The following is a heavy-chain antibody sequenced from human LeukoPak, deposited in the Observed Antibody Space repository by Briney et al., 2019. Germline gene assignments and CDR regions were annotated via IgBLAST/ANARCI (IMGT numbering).Heavy chain of an antibody. CDR3: ARVRNGGYSYGYYFDY. CDR2: VYHGGST. D-gene: IGHD5-18*01. Sequence: SGTLSLTCGVSGGSISSSNWWSWVRQPPGKGLEWIGEVYHGGSTNYNPSLESRVTISVDKSKNQFSLRLSSVTAADTAVYYCARVRNGGYSYGYYFDYWGQGTLVTVSS. V-gene: IGHV4-4*02. J-gene: IGHJ4*02. CDR1: GGSISSSNW.